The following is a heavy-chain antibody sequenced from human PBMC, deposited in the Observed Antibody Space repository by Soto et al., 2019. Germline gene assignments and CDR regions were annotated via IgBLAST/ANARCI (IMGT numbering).Heavy chain of an antibody. Sequence: SLTCTVSGASISPYYWTWIRQPPGKGLEWIGYLFSTWNPNYNPSLKSRFTISVDTSKYQFSLNLSSVTSADTAVYYCAREYYYGTASYRGMDXWGQRPTVAAS. CDR3: AREYYYGTASYRGMDX. D-gene: IGHD3-10*01. CDR1: GASISPYY. J-gene: IGHJ6*02. V-gene: IGHV4-59*01. CDR2: LFSTWNP.